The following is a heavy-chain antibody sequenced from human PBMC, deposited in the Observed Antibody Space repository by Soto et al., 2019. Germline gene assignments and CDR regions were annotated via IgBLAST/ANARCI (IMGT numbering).Heavy chain of an antibody. Sequence: QEQLVQSGAEVKKPGSSVRVSCKASGGTFGSYNIAWVRQAPGQGLDWMGGIVPIFTTPTYAQKFQGRVTITADESTSTVYMELSSLRSEDTAVYYCAWSGFSGSYFLYWGQGTLVTVSS. D-gene: IGHD1-26*01. V-gene: IGHV1-69*01. CDR1: GGTFGSYN. CDR2: IVPIFTTP. CDR3: AWSGFSGSYFLY. J-gene: IGHJ4*02.